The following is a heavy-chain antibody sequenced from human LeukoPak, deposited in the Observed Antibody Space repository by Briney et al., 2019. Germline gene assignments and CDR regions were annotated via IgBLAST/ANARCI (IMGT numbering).Heavy chain of an antibody. CDR1: GGSISSYY. Sequence: SETLSLTCTVSGGSISSYYWSWIRQPPGKGLEWIGYIYYSGSTNYNPSLKSRVTISVDTSKNQFSLKLNSVTAADTAVYYRATVPLLRDNWNDRSMAFDIWGQGTMVTVSS. J-gene: IGHJ3*02. CDR2: IYYSGST. CDR3: ATVPLLRDNWNDRSMAFDI. D-gene: IGHD1-1*01. V-gene: IGHV4-59*08.